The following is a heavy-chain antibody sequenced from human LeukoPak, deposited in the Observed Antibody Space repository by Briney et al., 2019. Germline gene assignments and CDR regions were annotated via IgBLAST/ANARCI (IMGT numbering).Heavy chain of an antibody. CDR2: ISGTTDTI. Sequence: GGSLRLSCVASGFTFSTFAMNWVRQAPGKGLEWLSYISGTTDTIYYADSVKGRFTISRDNARNSLYLQMNSLRAEDTAVYYCARSLGSGSTRCPGYWGQGTLVTVSS. D-gene: IGHD3-10*01. V-gene: IGHV3-48*01. CDR3: ARSLGSGSTRCPGY. J-gene: IGHJ4*02. CDR1: GFTFSTFA.